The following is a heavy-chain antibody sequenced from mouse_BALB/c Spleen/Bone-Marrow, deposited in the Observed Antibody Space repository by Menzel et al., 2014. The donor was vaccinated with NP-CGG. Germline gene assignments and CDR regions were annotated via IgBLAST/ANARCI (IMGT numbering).Heavy chain of an antibody. CDR2: IDPANGNT. Sequence: EVQLLQSGAALVKPGASVKLSCTASGYKIKDTYMHWVKQRPEQGLEWIGRIDPANGNTKYDPKFQGKATITADTSSNTAYLQLSSLTSEYTAVYYRARWERGRAWFAYWGQGTLVTVSA. V-gene: IGHV14-3*02. D-gene: IGHD4-1*01. J-gene: IGHJ3*01. CDR3: ARWERGRAWFAY. CDR1: GYKIKDTY.